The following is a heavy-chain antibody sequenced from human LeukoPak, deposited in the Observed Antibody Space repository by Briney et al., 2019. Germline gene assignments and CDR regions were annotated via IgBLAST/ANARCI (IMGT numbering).Heavy chain of an antibody. CDR3: ARGGISGSYGSYFDY. D-gene: IGHD1-26*01. V-gene: IGHV4-34*01. Sequence: SETLSLTCAVYGGSFSGYYWSWIRQPPGKGLEWIGEINHSGSTNYNPSLKSRVTISVDTSKNQFSLKLSSVTAADTAVYYCARGGISGSYGSYFDYWGQGTLVTVSS. CDR1: GGSFSGYY. J-gene: IGHJ4*02. CDR2: INHSGST.